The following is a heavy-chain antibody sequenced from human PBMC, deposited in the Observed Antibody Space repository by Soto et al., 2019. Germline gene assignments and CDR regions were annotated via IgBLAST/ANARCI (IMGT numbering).Heavy chain of an antibody. CDR1: GGSFSGYY. D-gene: IGHD3-22*01. Sequence: PSEPLSLTCAVYGGSFSGYYWSWIRQPPGKGLEWIGEINHSGSTNYNPSLKSRVTISVDTSKNQFSLKLSSVTAADTAVYYCARGRYYYDSSGWATFDIWGQGTMVTVSS. V-gene: IGHV4-34*01. CDR2: INHSGST. J-gene: IGHJ3*02. CDR3: ARGRYYYDSSGWATFDI.